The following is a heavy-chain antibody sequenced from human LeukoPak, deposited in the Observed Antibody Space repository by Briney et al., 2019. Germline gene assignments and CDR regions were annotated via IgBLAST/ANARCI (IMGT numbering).Heavy chain of an antibody. CDR3: ARDGAVSGTSDWYFDL. V-gene: IGHV1-46*01. CDR1: GYTFSNYY. D-gene: IGHD3-10*01. CDR2: IKPTGGST. Sequence: ASVKVSCKASGYTFSNYYMHWVRQAPGQGHEWMGMIKPTGGSTSYAQRFQGRVTMTRDTSTSTVYMELSSLTSEDTAVYYCARDGAVSGTSDWYFDLWGHGTLVTVSS. J-gene: IGHJ2*01.